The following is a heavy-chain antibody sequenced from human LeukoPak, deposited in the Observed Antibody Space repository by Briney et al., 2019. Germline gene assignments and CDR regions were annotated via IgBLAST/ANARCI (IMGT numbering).Heavy chain of an antibody. Sequence: GRSLRLSCAASGFTFSSYGMHWVRQAPGKGLEWVAVIWYDGSNKYYADSVKGRFTISRDNSKNTLYLQMNSLRAEDTAVYYCARAISAGWFGELSRINWFDPWGQGTLVTVSS. D-gene: IGHD3-10*01. V-gene: IGHV3-33*01. J-gene: IGHJ5*02. CDR3: ARAISAGWFGELSRINWFDP. CDR1: GFTFSSYG. CDR2: IWYDGSNK.